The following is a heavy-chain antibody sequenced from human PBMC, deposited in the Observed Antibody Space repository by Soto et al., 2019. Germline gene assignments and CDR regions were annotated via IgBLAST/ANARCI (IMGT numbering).Heavy chain of an antibody. CDR3: ARDLGGWPDY. V-gene: IGHV3-74*01. CDR2: ITSDGSST. CDR1: GFTFSTYW. J-gene: IGHJ4*02. D-gene: IGHD2-15*01. Sequence: GGSLRLSCAASGFTFSTYWMHWVRQAPGKGLEWVSRITSDGSSTSYADSVKGRFTISRDNAKNTLYLQVNSLRAEDTAVYYCARDLGGWPDYWGQGTLVTVSS.